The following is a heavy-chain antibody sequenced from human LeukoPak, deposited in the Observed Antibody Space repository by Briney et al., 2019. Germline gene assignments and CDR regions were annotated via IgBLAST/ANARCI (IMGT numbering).Heavy chain of an antibody. CDR3: ARDYDDFWSGYYPHDAFDI. CDR1: GFTFDNYA. CDR2: ISSSSSYI. D-gene: IGHD3-3*01. V-gene: IGHV3-21*01. Sequence: GGSLRLSCAASGFTFDNYAIHWVRLAPGKGLEWVSSISSSSSYIYYADSVKGRFTISRDNAKNSLYLQMNSLRAEDTAVFYCARDYDDFWSGYYPHDAFDIWGQGTMVTVSS. J-gene: IGHJ3*02.